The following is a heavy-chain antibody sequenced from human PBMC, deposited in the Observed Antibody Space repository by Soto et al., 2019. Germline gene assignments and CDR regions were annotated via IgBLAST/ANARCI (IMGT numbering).Heavy chain of an antibody. J-gene: IGHJ4*02. CDR2: IYYSGST. CDR3: ACYSSGYYYMSD. D-gene: IGHD3-22*01. Sequence: SETLSLTCTVSGGSISSGGYYWSWIRQHPGKGLEWIGYIYYSGSTYYNPSLKSRVTISVDTSKNQFSLKLSSVTAADTAVYYCACYSSGYYYMSDWGQGTLVTVSS. V-gene: IGHV4-31*03. CDR1: GGSISSGGYY.